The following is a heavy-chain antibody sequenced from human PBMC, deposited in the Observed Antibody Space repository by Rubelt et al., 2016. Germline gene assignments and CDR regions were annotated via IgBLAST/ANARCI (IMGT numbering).Heavy chain of an antibody. J-gene: IGHJ4*02. CDR1: GGSFSGYS. CDR2: IHYSGST. Sequence: GEGLLKPSETQSLTCVVSGGSFSGYSWSWIRQPPGKGPEWIGYIHYSGSTNYNPSLKSRVTILVDTSKNQFSLKLSSVTAADTAVYYCARRGVSGYVDSWGQGTLVTVSS. D-gene: IGHD3-10*01. V-gene: IGHV4-59*08. CDR3: ARRGVSGYVDS.